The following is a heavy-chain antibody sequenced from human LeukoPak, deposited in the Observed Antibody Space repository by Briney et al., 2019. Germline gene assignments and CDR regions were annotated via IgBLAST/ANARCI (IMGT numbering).Heavy chain of an antibody. D-gene: IGHD6-6*01. Sequence: SETLSLTCTVSGGSISSYYWSWIRQPAGKGLERIGRIHTSGSTNYDPSLKSRVTMSVDTSKNQFSLKLSSVTAADTAVYYCARTIEYSSSSYWFDPWGQGTLVTVSS. V-gene: IGHV4-4*07. CDR2: IHTSGST. CDR1: GGSISSYY. J-gene: IGHJ5*02. CDR3: ARTIEYSSSSYWFDP.